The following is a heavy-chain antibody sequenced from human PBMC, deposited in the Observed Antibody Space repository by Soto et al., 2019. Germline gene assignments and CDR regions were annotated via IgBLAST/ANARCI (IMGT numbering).Heavy chain of an antibody. Sequence: SETLSLTCTVSGGSISSSSYYWGWIRQPPGKGLEWIGGIYYSGSTYYNPSLKSRVTISVDTSKNQFSLKLSSVTAADTAVYYCARRSTYYYDSSGYDDAFDIWGQGTMVTVSS. CDR3: ARRSTYYYDSSGYDDAFDI. J-gene: IGHJ3*02. CDR1: GGSISSSSYY. D-gene: IGHD3-22*01. V-gene: IGHV4-39*01. CDR2: IYYSGST.